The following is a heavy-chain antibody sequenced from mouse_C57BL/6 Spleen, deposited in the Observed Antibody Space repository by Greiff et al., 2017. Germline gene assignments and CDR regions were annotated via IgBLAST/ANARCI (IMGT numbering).Heavy chain of an antibody. CDR2: IHPNSGST. J-gene: IGHJ4*01. CDR3: AERSDWAMDY. CDR1: GYTFTSYW. D-gene: IGHD2-13*01. Sequence: QVQLQQPGAELVKPGASVKLSCKASGYTFTSYWMHWVKQRPGQGLEWIGMIHPNSGSTNYNEKFKSKATLTVDKSSSTAYIQLSSLTSEDSAVYYCAERSDWAMDYWGQGTSVTVSA. V-gene: IGHV1-64*01.